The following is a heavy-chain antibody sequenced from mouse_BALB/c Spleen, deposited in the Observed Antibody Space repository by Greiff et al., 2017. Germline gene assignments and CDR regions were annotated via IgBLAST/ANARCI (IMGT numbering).Heavy chain of an antibody. Sequence: VQGVESGPGLVAPSQSLSITCTVSGFSLTGYGVNWVRQPPGKGLEWLGMLWGDGSTDYNSALKSRLSISKDNSKSQVFLKMNSLQTDDTARYYCATYGSRGYAMDYWGQGTSVTVSS. CDR1: GFSLTGYG. CDR2: LWGDGST. J-gene: IGHJ4*01. D-gene: IGHD1-1*01. CDR3: ATYGSRGYAMDY. V-gene: IGHV2-6-7*01.